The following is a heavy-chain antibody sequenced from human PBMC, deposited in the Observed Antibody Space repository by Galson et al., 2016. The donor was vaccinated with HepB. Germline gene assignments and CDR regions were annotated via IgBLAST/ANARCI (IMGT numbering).Heavy chain of an antibody. D-gene: IGHD2/OR15-2a*01. Sequence: SLRLSCAASGCTFSSYGMHWVRQAPGKWLEWVTRIWYAGSNKYYANSVKGRFTISRDNSKNTLYLQMNSLSAEDTAVYYCARRHEYCPPVGCSVDYWGQGTLVSVSS. V-gene: IGHV3-33*01. J-gene: IGHJ4*02. CDR2: IWYAGSNK. CDR3: ARRHEYCPPVGCSVDY. CDR1: GCTFSSYG.